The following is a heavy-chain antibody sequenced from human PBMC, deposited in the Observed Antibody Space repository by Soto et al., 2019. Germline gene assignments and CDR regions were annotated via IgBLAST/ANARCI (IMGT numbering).Heavy chain of an antibody. D-gene: IGHD6-13*01. CDR3: ARGRGSHKGISHEY. CDR1: GGSFSGYY. Sequence: SETLSLTCAVYGGSFSGYYWSWIRQPPGKGLEWIGEINHSGSTNYNPSLKSRVTISVDTSKNQFSLKLSSVTAADTAVYYCARGRGSHKGISHEYWGQGTLVTVSS. J-gene: IGHJ4*02. CDR2: INHSGST. V-gene: IGHV4-34*01.